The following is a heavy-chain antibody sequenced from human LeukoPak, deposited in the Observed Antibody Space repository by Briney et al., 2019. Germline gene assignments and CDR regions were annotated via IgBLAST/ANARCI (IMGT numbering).Heavy chain of an antibody. CDR3: ARDGVSVGIAGPHDY. D-gene: IGHD6-13*01. CDR1: GFTFSSYS. V-gene: IGHV3-21*01. J-gene: IGHJ4*02. CDR2: ISSSSSYI. Sequence: GGSLRLFCAASGFTFSSYSMNWVRQAPGKGLEWVSSISSSSSYIYYADSVKGRFTISRDNAKNSLYLQMNSLRAEDTAVYYCARDGVSVGIAGPHDYWGQGTLVTVSS.